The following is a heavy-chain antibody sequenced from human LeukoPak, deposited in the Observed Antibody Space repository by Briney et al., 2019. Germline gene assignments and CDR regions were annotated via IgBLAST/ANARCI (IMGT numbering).Heavy chain of an antibody. J-gene: IGHJ4*02. CDR2: MSGRGVST. Sequence: VQPGASLRLSCAASGFTFTNYAMSWVRQAPGKGLEWVSGMSGRGVSTYYADSVKGRFTISSDNSKNTLYLQMNSLRAEDTAIYYCAKDCNGGNCYIDYWGQGTLVTVAS. D-gene: IGHD2-15*01. CDR1: GFTFTNYA. CDR3: AKDCNGGNCYIDY. V-gene: IGHV3-23*01.